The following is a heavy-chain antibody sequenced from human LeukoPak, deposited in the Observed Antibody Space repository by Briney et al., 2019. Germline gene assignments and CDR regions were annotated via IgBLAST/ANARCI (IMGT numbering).Heavy chain of an antibody. CDR3: ARDGLFLGGSYFDY. CDR1: GGTFSSYA. Sequence: GSSVKVSCKASGGTFSSYAISWVRQAPGQGLEWKGGIIPIFGTANYAQKFQGRVTITTDESTSTAYMELSSLRSEDTAVYYCARDGLFLGGSYFDYWGQGTLVTVSS. V-gene: IGHV1-69*05. D-gene: IGHD1-26*01. J-gene: IGHJ4*02. CDR2: IIPIFGTA.